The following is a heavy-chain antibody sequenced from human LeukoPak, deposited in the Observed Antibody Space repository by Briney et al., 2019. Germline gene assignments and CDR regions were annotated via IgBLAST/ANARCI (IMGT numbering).Heavy chain of an antibody. V-gene: IGHV4-31*03. CDR1: GGSISSGGYY. J-gene: IGHJ4*02. Sequence: KPSETLSLTCTVSGGSISSGGYYWSWIRQHPGKGLEWIGYIYYSGSTYYNPSLKSRVTISVDTSKNQFSLKLSSVTAADTAVYYCARDVGFCSGGSCYSTGYFDYWGQGTLVTVSS. CDR3: ARDVGFCSGGSCYSTGYFDY. D-gene: IGHD2-15*01. CDR2: IYYSGST.